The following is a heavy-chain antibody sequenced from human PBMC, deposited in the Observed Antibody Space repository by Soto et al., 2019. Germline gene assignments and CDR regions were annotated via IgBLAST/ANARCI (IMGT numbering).Heavy chain of an antibody. CDR1: GFTFSSYA. CDR3: ATVSGWTRGAFDI. Sequence: GGSLRLSCAASGFTFSSYAMSWVRQAPGKGLEWVSAISGSGGSTYYADSVKGRFTISRDNSKNTLYLQMNSLRAEDTAVYYCATVSGWTRGAFDIWGQGTMVTVSS. D-gene: IGHD6-19*01. V-gene: IGHV3-23*01. CDR2: ISGSGGST. J-gene: IGHJ3*02.